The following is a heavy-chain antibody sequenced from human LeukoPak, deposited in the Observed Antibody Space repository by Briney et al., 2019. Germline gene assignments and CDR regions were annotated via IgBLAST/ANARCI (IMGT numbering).Heavy chain of an antibody. Sequence: GGSLRLSCAASGFTFSTYAMSWVRQAPGKGLEWVSTFTGGEGITHYADSVKGRFTISRDNSKNTLYLQMNSLRVEDTAVYYCAKDMGSGWCYFDYWRHGTLVPVYS. D-gene: IGHD6-19*01. CDR2: FTGGEGIT. CDR3: AKDMGSGWCYFDY. V-gene: IGHV3-23*01. J-gene: IGHJ4*01. CDR1: GFTFSTYA.